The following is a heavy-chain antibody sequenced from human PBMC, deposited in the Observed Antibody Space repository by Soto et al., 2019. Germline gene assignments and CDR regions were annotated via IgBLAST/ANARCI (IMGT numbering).Heavy chain of an antibody. J-gene: IGHJ6*02. V-gene: IGHV1-3*01. Sequence: QVQLVQSGAEVKKPGASVKVSCKASGYTFTTYAIHWVRQAPGQRLAWMGWINAGNGNTKFSQKFQGSVTITMDTAASTSYMELSSLRSEDTSVYYCAREAPYLGSGIYGDGMDVWGQGTTVTVSS. CDR3: AREAPYLGSGIYGDGMDV. D-gene: IGHD3-10*01. CDR2: INAGNGNT. CDR1: GYTFTTYA.